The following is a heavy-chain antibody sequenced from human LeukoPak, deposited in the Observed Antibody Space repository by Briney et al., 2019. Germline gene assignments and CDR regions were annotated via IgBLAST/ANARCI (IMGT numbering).Heavy chain of an antibody. J-gene: IGHJ4*02. Sequence: SETLSLTXTVSGGSISSHYWSWIRQPAGKGLEWIGRIYTSGSTHYNPSLKSRVSMSVDTSKAQFSLKLSSVTAADTAVYYCARGSPSGASYFNYWGQGTLVTVSS. V-gene: IGHV4-4*07. CDR3: ARGSPSGASYFNY. CDR2: IYTSGST. CDR1: GGSISSHY. D-gene: IGHD2-15*01.